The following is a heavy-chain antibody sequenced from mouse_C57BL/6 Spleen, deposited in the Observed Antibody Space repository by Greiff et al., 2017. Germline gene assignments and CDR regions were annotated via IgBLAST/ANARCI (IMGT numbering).Heavy chain of an antibody. CDR1: GFTFSDYG. J-gene: IGHJ4*01. Sequence: EVKLMESGGGLVKPGGSLKLSCAASGFTFSDYGMHWVRQAPETGLEWVAYISSGSSTIYYADTVKGRFTISRDNAKNTLFLQMTSLRSEDTAMYYCARMGHGGYYAMDYWGQGTSVTVSS. CDR2: ISSGSSTI. D-gene: IGHD6-1*01. V-gene: IGHV5-17*01. CDR3: ARMGHGGYYAMDY.